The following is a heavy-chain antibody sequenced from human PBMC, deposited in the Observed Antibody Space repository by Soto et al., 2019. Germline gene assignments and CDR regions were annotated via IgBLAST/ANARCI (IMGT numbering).Heavy chain of an antibody. CDR1: GFTFSSYG. CDR2: IWYDGSNK. V-gene: IGHV3-33*01. D-gene: IGHD3-22*01. Sequence: PGGSLRLSCAASGFTFSSYGMHWVRQAPGKGLEWVAVIWYDGSNKYYADSVKGRFTISRDNSKNTLYLQMNSLRAEDTAVYYCARGYYDSSGQDAFAIWSQRTTVTGSS. CDR3: ARGYYDSSGQDAFAI. J-gene: IGHJ3*02.